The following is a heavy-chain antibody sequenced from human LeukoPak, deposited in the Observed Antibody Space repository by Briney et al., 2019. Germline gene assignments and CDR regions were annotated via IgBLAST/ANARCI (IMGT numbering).Heavy chain of an antibody. CDR1: GYTFTSYG. CDR3: ARVDGIAEASIFDY. V-gene: IGHV1-18*01. Sequence: ASVKVSCKASGYTFTSYGISWVRQAPGQGLEWMGWISAYNGNTNYAQKLQGRVTMTTDTSTSTAYMELRSLRSDDTAVYYCARVDGIAEASIFDYWGQGTLVTVSS. CDR2: ISAYNGNT. J-gene: IGHJ4*02. D-gene: IGHD6-13*01.